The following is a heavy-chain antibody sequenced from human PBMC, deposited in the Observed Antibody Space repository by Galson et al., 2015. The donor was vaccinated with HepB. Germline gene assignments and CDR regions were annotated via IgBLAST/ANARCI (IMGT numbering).Heavy chain of an antibody. CDR2: FDPEDGET. D-gene: IGHD6-13*01. J-gene: IGHJ4*02. CDR1: GYTLTELS. V-gene: IGHV1-24*01. Sequence: SVKVSCKVSGYTLTELSMHWVRQAPGTGLEWMGGFDPEDGETIYAQKFQGRVTMTRDTSTSTVYVELSSPRSEDTAVYYCARAPGAADDYWGQGTLATVSS. CDR3: ARAPGAADDY.